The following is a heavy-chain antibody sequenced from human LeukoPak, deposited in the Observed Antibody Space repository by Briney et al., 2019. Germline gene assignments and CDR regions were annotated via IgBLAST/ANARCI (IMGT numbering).Heavy chain of an antibody. D-gene: IGHD3-3*02. CDR3: ARTFLEWLAFDY. CDR2: INCSGGST. Sequence: GGSLRLSCAASGLTFSSYAMSWVRQAPGKGLEWVSTINCSGGSTYYADSVKGRFTISRADAKNSLYLQMNSLRAEDTAFYYCARTFLEWLAFDYWGQGTLVTVSS. J-gene: IGHJ4*02. CDR1: GLTFSSYA. V-gene: IGHV3-23*01.